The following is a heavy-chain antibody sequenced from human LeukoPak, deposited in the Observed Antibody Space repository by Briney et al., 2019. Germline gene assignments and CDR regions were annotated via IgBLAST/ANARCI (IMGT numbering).Heavy chain of an antibody. Sequence: GESLRLSCAASGFTFRNYAMYWVRQAPGKGLKWVAFTNYDGSDRCYADSVKGRFTVSRDNPKNTLYLQMNSLRTEDTAVYYCAKDLPDRYSLEYWGQGTMVTVPS. CDR2: TNYDGSDR. D-gene: IGHD2-15*01. CDR1: GFTFRNYA. CDR3: AKDLPDRYSLEY. J-gene: IGHJ4*02. V-gene: IGHV3-30*02.